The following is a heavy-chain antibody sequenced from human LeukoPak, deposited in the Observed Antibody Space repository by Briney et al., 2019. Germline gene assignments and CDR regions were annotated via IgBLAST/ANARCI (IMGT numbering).Heavy chain of an antibody. CDR3: ARDGFQQQISGGRYYYYGMDV. CDR1: GFTFSSYA. Sequence: GSLRLSCAASGFTFSSYALSWVRPAPGEGLEGVSVIYSGGSTYYADSVKGRFTISRHNSKNTLYLQMNSLRAEDTAVYYCARDGFQQQISGGRYYYYGMDVWGQGTTVTVSS. D-gene: IGHD6-13*01. CDR2: IYSGGST. V-gene: IGHV3-53*04. J-gene: IGHJ6*02.